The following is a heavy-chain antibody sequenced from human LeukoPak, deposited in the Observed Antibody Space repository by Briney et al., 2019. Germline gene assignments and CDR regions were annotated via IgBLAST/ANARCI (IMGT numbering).Heavy chain of an antibody. V-gene: IGHV4-38-2*01. Sequence: SETLSLTCAVSGYSISSGYSWGWIRQSPGEXXXWIAIFYSSGSTYYNPCLKSRVNISVDTSKTQFSLRLNSVTAADTAVYYCARRKTLFWYFDYWGQGPLVTVSS. J-gene: IGHJ4*02. CDR3: ARRKTLFWYFDY. D-gene: IGHD3-3*01. CDR2: FYSSGST. CDR1: GYSISSGYS.